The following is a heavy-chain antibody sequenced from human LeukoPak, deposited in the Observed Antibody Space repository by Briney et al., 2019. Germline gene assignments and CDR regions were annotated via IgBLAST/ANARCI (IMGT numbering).Heavy chain of an antibody. J-gene: IGHJ5*02. Sequence: GESLKISCKSSGYTFTTYWIGWVRQMPGKGLEWMGIIHPSDSDTKYSPSFEDQVTISADKSISTAYLQWSSLKASDTAMYYCARLTIFGVVIEGGPFDPWGQGTLVTVSS. CDR1: GYTFTTYW. CDR2: IHPSDSDT. D-gene: IGHD3-3*01. V-gene: IGHV5-51*01. CDR3: ARLTIFGVVIEGGPFDP.